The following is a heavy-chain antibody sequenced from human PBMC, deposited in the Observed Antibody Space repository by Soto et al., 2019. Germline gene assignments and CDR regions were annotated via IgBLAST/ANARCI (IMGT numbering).Heavy chain of an antibody. D-gene: IGHD3-10*02. J-gene: IGHJ4*02. CDR2: MSYDGSAK. Sequence: QVQLVESGGGVVQPGRSLRLSCEGSGFIFSNNGMHWVRQAPGKGLEWVASMSYDGSAKFLADSVKGRFTISRDNSKSTLFLHMSSLRAEDTAMYYCAIVRVADSPLDHWGQGTLVTVSS. CDR1: GFIFSNNG. CDR3: AIVRVADSPLDH. V-gene: IGHV3-30*03.